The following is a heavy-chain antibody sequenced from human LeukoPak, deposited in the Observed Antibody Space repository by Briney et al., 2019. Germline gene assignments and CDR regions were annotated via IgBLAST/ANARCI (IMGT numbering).Heavy chain of an antibody. CDR1: GFTFSSYA. CDR2: ISGSGGST. V-gene: IGHV3-23*01. D-gene: IGHD1-26*01. J-gene: IGHJ4*02. Sequence: GGSLRLSCAASGFTFSSYAMSWVRQAPGKGLEWVSAISGSGGSTYYADSVKGRFTISRDNSKNTLYLQMNSLRAEDTAVYYCAKKGSSDTKGGYYFDYWGQGTLVTVSS. CDR3: AKKGSSDTKGGYYFDY.